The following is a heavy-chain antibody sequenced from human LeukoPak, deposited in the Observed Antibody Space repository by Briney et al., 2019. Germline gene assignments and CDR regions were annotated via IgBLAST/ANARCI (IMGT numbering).Heavy chain of an antibody. J-gene: IGHJ3*02. Sequence: PGGSLRLSCAASGFTFSSYGMHWVRQAPGKGLEWVAVISYDGSNKYYADSVKGRFTISRDNSKNTLYLQMNSLRAEDTAVYYCAKIDSSGWPSHVGAFDIWGQGTMATVSS. CDR2: ISYDGSNK. D-gene: IGHD6-19*01. V-gene: IGHV3-30*18. CDR1: GFTFSSYG. CDR3: AKIDSSGWPSHVGAFDI.